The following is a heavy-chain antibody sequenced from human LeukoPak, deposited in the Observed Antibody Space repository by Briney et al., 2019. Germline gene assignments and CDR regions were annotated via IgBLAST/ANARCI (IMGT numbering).Heavy chain of an antibody. D-gene: IGHD2-21*02. V-gene: IGHV1-2*06. CDR3: ARDLYCGGDCYTDY. J-gene: IGHJ4*02. CDR1: GYTFTGNY. CDR2: INPNSGGT. Sequence: ASVKVSCKAYGYTFTGNYMHWVRQAPGQGLEWMGRINPNSGGTNYAQKFQGRVTMTRDTSISTTYMELSRLRSDDTAVYYCARDLYCGGDCYTDYWGQGTLVTVSS.